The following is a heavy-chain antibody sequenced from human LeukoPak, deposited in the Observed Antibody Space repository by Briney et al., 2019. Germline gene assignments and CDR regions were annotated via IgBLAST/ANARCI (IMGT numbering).Heavy chain of an antibody. CDR1: GFTFSSYW. Sequence: GGSLTLSCAASGFTFSSYWMSWVRQAPGKGLEWVANIKQDGSEKYYVDSVKGRFTISRDNAKNSLYLQMNSLRAEDTAVYYCARDRGTHYVWGSYRPYYFDYWGQGTLVTVSS. CDR3: ARDRGTHYVWGSYRPYYFDY. V-gene: IGHV3-7*03. J-gene: IGHJ4*02. D-gene: IGHD3-16*02. CDR2: IKQDGSEK.